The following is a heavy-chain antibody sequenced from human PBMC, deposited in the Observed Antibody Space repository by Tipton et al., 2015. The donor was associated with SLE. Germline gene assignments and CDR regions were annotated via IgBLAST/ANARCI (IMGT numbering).Heavy chain of an antibody. J-gene: IGHJ5*02. D-gene: IGHD3-3*01. Sequence: TLSLTCTVSGGSISSSSYYWGWIRQPPGKGLEWIGEIHPSGKINYNSSLKSRVTISVDTSKNQFSLKLTSVTAADTAMYFCASDGLTMFGVVRPWGQGTLVTVSS. V-gene: IGHV4-39*07. CDR2: IHPSGKI. CDR3: ASDGLTMFGVVRP. CDR1: GGSISSSSYY.